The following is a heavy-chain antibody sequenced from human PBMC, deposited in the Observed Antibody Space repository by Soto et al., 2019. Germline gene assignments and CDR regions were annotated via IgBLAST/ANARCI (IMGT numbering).Heavy chain of an antibody. Sequence: SETLSLTCTVSGGSVSSGSYYWSWIRQPPGKGLEWIGYIYYSGSTNYNPSLKSRVTISVDTSKNQFSLKLSSVTAADTAVYYCARVYCSGGSCYLDYWGQGTLVTVSS. J-gene: IGHJ4*02. V-gene: IGHV4-61*01. D-gene: IGHD2-15*01. CDR3: ARVYCSGGSCYLDY. CDR1: GGSVSSGSYY. CDR2: IYYSGST.